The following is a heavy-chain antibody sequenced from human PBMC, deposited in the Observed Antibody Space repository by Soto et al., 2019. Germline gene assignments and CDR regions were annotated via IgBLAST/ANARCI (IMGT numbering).Heavy chain of an antibody. CDR1: GFTFSTYS. CDR3: AGERGSGWTFDH. J-gene: IGHJ4*02. Sequence: EVQLVESGGALVQPGGSLRLSCAASGFTFSTYSMNWVRQAPGKGLEWVSSISSSSTIYYADSVKGRFTISRDNVQNSLYLQMHSVRAEDTAVYYCAGERGSGWTFDHGGQGTLVTVSS. V-gene: IGHV3-48*01. D-gene: IGHD6-19*01. CDR2: ISSSSTI.